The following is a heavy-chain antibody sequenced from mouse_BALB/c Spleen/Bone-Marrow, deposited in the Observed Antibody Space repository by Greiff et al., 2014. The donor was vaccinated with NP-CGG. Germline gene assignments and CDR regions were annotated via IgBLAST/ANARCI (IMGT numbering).Heavy chain of an antibody. J-gene: IGHJ4*01. Sequence: VQLKESGGGLVQPGGSRKLSCAASGFTFSSFGMHWVRQAPEKGLEWVAYISSGSSTIYYADTVKGRFNISRDNPKNTLFLQMTSLRSEDTAMYYCARSGIGYYYGSNSYAMDYWGQGTSVTVSS. CDR1: GFTFSSFG. CDR2: ISSGSSTI. CDR3: ARSGIGYYYGSNSYAMDY. V-gene: IGHV5-17*02. D-gene: IGHD1-1*01.